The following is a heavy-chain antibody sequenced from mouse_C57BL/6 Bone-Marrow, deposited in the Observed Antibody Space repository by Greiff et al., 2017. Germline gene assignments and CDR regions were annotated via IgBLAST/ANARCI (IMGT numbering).Heavy chain of an antibody. Sequence: VPLQQSGAELVRPGASVKLSCKASGYTFTDYYITWVKQRPGQGLAWMARMYPGSGHTYYDEKFKGKATLPAEKSSSTAYMQLSSLTAEDSAVYFCARTDRPYWYFDVWGTGTTVTVSS. CDR3: ARTDRPYWYFDV. V-gene: IGHV1-76*01. J-gene: IGHJ1*03. D-gene: IGHD2-14*01. CDR1: GYTFTDYY. CDR2: MYPGSGHT.